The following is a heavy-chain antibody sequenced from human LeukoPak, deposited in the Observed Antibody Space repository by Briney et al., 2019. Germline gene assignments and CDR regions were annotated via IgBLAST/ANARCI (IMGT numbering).Heavy chain of an antibody. J-gene: IGHJ6*03. CDR3: ARREYDFWSGYHPSYYMDV. Sequence: PSGTLSLTCAVSGASISSNNWWWSWVRQPPGKGLDWIGEIYHSGSTNYNPSLKSRVTISVGTSKNQFSLKLSSVTAADTAVYYCARREYDFWSGYHPSYYMDVWGKGTTVTVSS. D-gene: IGHD3-3*01. V-gene: IGHV4-4*02. CDR1: GASISSNNW. CDR2: IYHSGST.